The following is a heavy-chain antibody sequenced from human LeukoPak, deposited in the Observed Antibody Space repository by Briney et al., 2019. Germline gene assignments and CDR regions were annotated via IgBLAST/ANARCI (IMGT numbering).Heavy chain of an antibody. CDR1: GLTFSSYA. V-gene: IGHV3-23*01. J-gene: IGHJ4*02. D-gene: IGHD5-12*01. CDR3: AKDYNDYSDY. CDR2: ISGSGGST. Sequence: PGGSLRLSCAVSGLTFSSYAMSWVRQAPGKGLEWVSAISGSGGSTYYADSVKGRFTISRDNSKNTLYLQTNSLRAEDTAVYYCAKDYNDYSDYWGQGTLVTVSS.